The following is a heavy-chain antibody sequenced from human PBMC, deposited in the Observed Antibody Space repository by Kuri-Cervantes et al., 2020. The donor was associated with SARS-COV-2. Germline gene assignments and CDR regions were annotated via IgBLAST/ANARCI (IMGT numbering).Heavy chain of an antibody. CDR3: ARSPGAYFDY. CDR2: ISWNSGSI. Sequence: SLKISCAASGFTFDDYAMHWVRQAPGKGLEWVSGISWNSGSIGYADSVKGRFTISRDNSKNTLYLQMNSLRAEDTAVYYCARSPGAYFDYWGQGTLVTVSS. J-gene: IGHJ4*02. V-gene: IGHV3-9*01. CDR1: GFTFDDYA. D-gene: IGHD3-10*01.